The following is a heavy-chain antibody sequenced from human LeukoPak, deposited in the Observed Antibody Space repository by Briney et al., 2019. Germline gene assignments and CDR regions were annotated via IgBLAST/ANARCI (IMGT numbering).Heavy chain of an antibody. CDR2: IYYSGST. Sequence: SETLSLTCTVSGVSISNGDHYWSWIRQHPGKGLEWIGHIYYSGSTYYNPSLKSRGIISVETSKNQFSLKLSSVTAADTAVYYCARMLGYCSGGSCYYYGMDVWGQGTTVTVSS. CDR3: ARMLGYCSGGSCYYYGMDV. D-gene: IGHD2-15*01. J-gene: IGHJ6*02. CDR1: GVSISNGDHY. V-gene: IGHV4-31*03.